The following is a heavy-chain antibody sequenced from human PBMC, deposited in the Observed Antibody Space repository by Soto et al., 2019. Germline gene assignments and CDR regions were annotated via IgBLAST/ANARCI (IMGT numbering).Heavy chain of an antibody. CDR1: GFTLSSYW. CDR3: ARGGYYSYGTVGN. D-gene: IGHD5-18*01. Sequence: PGGSLRLSCAASGFTLSSYWMHWVRQVPGKGLVWVSRINSDGSSTSYADSVKGRCTISRDNAKNTLYLQMNSLRDEDTAVYYCARGGYYSYGTVGNWGQGTQVTVSS. CDR2: INSDGSST. J-gene: IGHJ4*02. V-gene: IGHV3-74*01.